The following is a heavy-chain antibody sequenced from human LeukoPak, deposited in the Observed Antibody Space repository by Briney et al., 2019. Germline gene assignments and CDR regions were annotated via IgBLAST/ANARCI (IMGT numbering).Heavy chain of an antibody. Sequence: SETLSLTCAVYGGSFSGYYWSWIRQPPGKGLEWIGEINHSGSTNYNPSLKSRVTISVDTSKNQFSLKLSSVTAADTAVYYCARRGSSGYYYFDYFDYWGQGTLVTVSS. J-gene: IGHJ4*02. CDR3: ARRGSSGYYYFDYFDY. CDR2: INHSGST. D-gene: IGHD3-22*01. CDR1: GGSFSGYY. V-gene: IGHV4-34*01.